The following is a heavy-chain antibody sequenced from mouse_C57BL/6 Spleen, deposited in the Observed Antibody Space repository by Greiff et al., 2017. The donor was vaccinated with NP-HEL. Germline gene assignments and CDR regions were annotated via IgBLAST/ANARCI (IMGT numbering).Heavy chain of an antibody. CDR2: INPSTGGT. J-gene: IGHJ2*01. Sequence: EVKLMESGPELVKPGASVKISCKASGYSFTGYYMNWVKQSPEKSLEWIGEINPSTGGTTYNQKFKAKATLTVDKSSSTAYMQLKSLTSEDSAVYYCARKGGRYYFDYWGQGTTLTVSS. CDR1: GYSFTGYY. V-gene: IGHV1-42*01. D-gene: IGHD3-3*01. CDR3: ARKGGRYYFDY.